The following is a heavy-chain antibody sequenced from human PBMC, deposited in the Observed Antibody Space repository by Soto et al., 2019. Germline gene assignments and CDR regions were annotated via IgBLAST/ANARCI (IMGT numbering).Heavy chain of an antibody. CDR1: GGSISSYY. J-gene: IGHJ5*02. V-gene: IGHV4-4*07. Sequence: QVQLQESGPGLVKPSETLSLTCTVSGGSISSYYWSWIRQPAGKGLEWIGRIYTSGSTNYNPSLKSRVTMSVDTSKNQFSVKLSSVTAADTAVYYCARGIAARTTNWFDPWGQGTLVTVSS. CDR2: IYTSGST. D-gene: IGHD6-13*01. CDR3: ARGIAARTTNWFDP.